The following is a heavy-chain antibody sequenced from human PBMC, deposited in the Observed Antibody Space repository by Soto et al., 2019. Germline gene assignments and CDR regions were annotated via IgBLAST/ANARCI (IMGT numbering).Heavy chain of an antibody. D-gene: IGHD7-27*01. V-gene: IGHV4-59*01. J-gene: IGHJ6*02. Sequence: XTLSLPCTVSGGSLSSYYWSWIRQPPGKGLELIGYIYYSGSTNYNPSIKSRVTISVDTSKNQFSLKLSSVTAADTAVYYCARDRTWDYYGMDVWGQGTTVTVS. CDR3: ARDRTWDYYGMDV. CDR1: GGSLSSYY. CDR2: IYYSGST.